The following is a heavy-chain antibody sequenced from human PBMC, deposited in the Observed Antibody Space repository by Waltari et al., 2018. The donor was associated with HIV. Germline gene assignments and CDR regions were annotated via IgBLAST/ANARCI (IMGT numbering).Heavy chain of an antibody. CDR2: INHSGST. D-gene: IGHD3-3*01. CDR3: ARGPHGYYDFWSGYYRRAGYFDY. J-gene: IGHJ4*02. Sequence: QVQLQQLGAGLLKPSETLSLTCAVYGGSFSGYYWSWIRQPPGKGLEWIGEINHSGSTNYNPSLKSRVTISVDTSKNQFSLKLSSVTAADTAVYYCARGPHGYYDFWSGYYRRAGYFDYWGQGTLVTVSS. V-gene: IGHV4-34*01. CDR1: GGSFSGYY.